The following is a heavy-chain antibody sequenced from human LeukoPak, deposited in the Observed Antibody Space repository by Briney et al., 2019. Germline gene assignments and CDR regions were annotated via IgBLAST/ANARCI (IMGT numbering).Heavy chain of an antibody. CDR3: ARDRGYSYGPFDS. J-gene: IGHJ4*02. CDR1: GGSVSSGDYY. V-gene: IGHV4-30-4*01. CDR2: INYSGYT. Sequence: SQTLSLTCTVSGGSVSSGDYYWSRIRQPPGKGLEWIGYINYSGYTLYNPSLRSRVTISIDTSKNHFSLKVSSVTAADTAMYYCARDRGYSYGPFDSWGQGTLVTVSS. D-gene: IGHD5-18*01.